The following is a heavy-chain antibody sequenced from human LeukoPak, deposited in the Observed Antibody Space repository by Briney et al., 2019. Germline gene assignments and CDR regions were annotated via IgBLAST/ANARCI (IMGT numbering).Heavy chain of an antibody. J-gene: IGHJ4*02. CDR3: TRSPTETAYYFDY. V-gene: IGHV3-49*04. CDR1: GFTFGDYA. CDR2: IRDKAYDGTT. Sequence: QTGGSLRLSCTASGFTFGDYAMNWVRQAPGKGLEWVGFIRDKAYDGTTEYAASVKGRFIISREDSKSIAYLQMNSLKTEDTAVYYCTRSPTETAYYFDYWGQGTLVTVSS. D-gene: IGHD4-17*01.